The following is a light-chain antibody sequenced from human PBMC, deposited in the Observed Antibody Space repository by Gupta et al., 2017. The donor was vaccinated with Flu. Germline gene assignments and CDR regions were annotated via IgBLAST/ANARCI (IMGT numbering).Light chain of an antibody. CDR2: DVT. Sequence: SAPTQPRSVSGSPGQSVPISCTATSNDVGGSNRVSWYEQRPGKAPKLILYDVTERPSGVPDRFSGSKSGYTASLTISGLQADDEADYYCSSHAGRVTWVFGTGTTVTVL. CDR3: SSHAGRVTWV. CDR1: SNDVGGSNR. V-gene: IGLV2-11*01. J-gene: IGLJ1*01.